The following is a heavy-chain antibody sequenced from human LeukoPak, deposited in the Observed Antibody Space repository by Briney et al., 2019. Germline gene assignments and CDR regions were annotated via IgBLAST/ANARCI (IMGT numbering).Heavy chain of an antibody. V-gene: IGHV4-59*01. CDR1: GGSITTYY. D-gene: IGHD1-1*01. CDR3: ARAQLNLLVDFGMDV. CDR2: INYSGST. Sequence: SETPSLTCTVSGGSITTYYWTWIRQPPGKGLEWIGYINYSGSTNYSPSLKSRVTISVDTSKNQFSLKLSSVTAADTAVYYCARAQLNLLVDFGMDVWGQGTTVTVSS. J-gene: IGHJ6*02.